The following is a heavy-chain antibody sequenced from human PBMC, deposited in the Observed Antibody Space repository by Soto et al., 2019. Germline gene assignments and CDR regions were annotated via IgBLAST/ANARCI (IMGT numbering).Heavy chain of an antibody. CDR1: GFTVSSTY. Sequence: GGSLRLSCAASGFTVSSTYMSWVRQAPGKGLEWVSLIYSGGSTYYADSAKGRFTISRDNSKNTLYLQMSSLKTEDTAVYYCTPSLFFVVVVAASDDAFDIWGQGTMVTVSS. V-gene: IGHV3-66*01. CDR3: TPSLFFVVVVAASDDAFDI. J-gene: IGHJ3*02. CDR2: IYSGGST. D-gene: IGHD2-15*01.